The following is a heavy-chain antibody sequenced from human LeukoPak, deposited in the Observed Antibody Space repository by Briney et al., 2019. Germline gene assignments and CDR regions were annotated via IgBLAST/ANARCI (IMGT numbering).Heavy chain of an antibody. D-gene: IGHD6-25*01. J-gene: IGHJ4*02. CDR3: ARGVSEPSDYFDY. Sequence: SETLSLTCTVSGGSISSGDYYWSWIRQPPGKGLEWIGYIYYSGSTYYNPSLKSRVTISVDTSKNQFPLKLSSVTAADTAVYYCARGVSEPSDYFDYWGQGTLVTVSS. V-gene: IGHV4-30-4*01. CDR1: GGSISSGDYY. CDR2: IYYSGST.